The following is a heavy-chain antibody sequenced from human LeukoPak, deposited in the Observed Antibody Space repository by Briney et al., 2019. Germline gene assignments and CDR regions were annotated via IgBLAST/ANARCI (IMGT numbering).Heavy chain of an antibody. J-gene: IGHJ3*02. CDR1: GFTFSSYE. V-gene: IGHV4-59*05. Sequence: PGGSLRLSCAASGFTFSSYEMNWVRQAPGKGLEWIGSIYYSGSTYYNPSLKSRVTISVDTSKNQFSLKLSSVTAADTAVYYCARRYYYHDSSGGDPIDAFDIWGQGTMVTVSS. CDR2: IYYSGST. CDR3: ARRYYYHDSSGGDPIDAFDI. D-gene: IGHD3-22*01.